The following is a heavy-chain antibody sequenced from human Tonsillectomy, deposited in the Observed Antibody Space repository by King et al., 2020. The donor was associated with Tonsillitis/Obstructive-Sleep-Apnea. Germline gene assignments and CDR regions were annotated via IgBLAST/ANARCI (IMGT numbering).Heavy chain of an antibody. CDR3: AGSSSSNDY. D-gene: IGHD6-6*01. CDR1: GGSFSGYY. Sequence: VQLQQWGAGLLKPSETLSLTCAVYGGSFSGYYWSWIRQPPGKGPEWIGEINHSGSTNYNPSLKSRVTISVDTSKNQFSLKLSSVTAADTAVYYCAGSSSSNDYWGQGTLVTVSS. CDR2: INHSGST. V-gene: IGHV4-34*01. J-gene: IGHJ4*02.